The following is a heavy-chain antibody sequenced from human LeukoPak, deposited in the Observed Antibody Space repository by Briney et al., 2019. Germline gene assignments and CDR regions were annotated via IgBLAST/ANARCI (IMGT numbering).Heavy chain of an antibody. CDR2: IYTSRST. D-gene: IGHD2-2*01. J-gene: IGHJ5*02. CDR1: GGSISSGSYY. CDR3: AREGRYCSSTSCYWGTGLYNWFDP. Sequence: PSETLSLTCTVSGGSISSGSYYWSWIRQPAGKGLEWIGRIYTSRSTNYNPSLKSRVTISVDTSKNQLSLKLSSVTAADTAVYYCAREGRYCSSTSCYWGTGLYNWFDPWGQGTLVTVSS. V-gene: IGHV4-61*02.